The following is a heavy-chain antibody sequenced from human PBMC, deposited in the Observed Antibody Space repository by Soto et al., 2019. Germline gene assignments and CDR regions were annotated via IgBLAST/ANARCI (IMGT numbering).Heavy chain of an antibody. V-gene: IGHV3-30-3*01. CDR3: ASMDCTNGVCYRAVPSNDY. D-gene: IGHD2-8*01. CDR1: GFTFSSYA. J-gene: IGHJ4*02. Sequence: PGGSLRLSCAPSGFTFSSYAMHWVRQAPGKGLERVAVISYDGSNKYYADSVKGRFTISRDNSTNTLYLQMTSLRAEDTAVYYCASMDCTNGVCYRAVPSNDYWGQGTLVTVSS. CDR2: ISYDGSNK.